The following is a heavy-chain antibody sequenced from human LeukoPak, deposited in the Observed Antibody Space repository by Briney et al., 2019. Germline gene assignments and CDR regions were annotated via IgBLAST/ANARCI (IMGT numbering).Heavy chain of an antibody. V-gene: IGHV4-59*01. CDR2: VYDSGST. CDR1: GGSISLSY. J-gene: IGHJ3*02. D-gene: IGHD5-18*01. CDR3: ARRGGRIQIWGPKGDAFDI. Sequence: SETLSLTCTVSGGSISLSYWSWIRQPPGKGLEWIGYVYDSGSTSYNPSLKSRVTISVDTSKNQFSLKLSSVTAADTAVYYCARRGGRIQIWGPKGDAFDIWGQGTMVIVSS.